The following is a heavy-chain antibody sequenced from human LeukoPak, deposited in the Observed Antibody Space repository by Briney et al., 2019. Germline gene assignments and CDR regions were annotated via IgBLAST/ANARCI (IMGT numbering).Heavy chain of an antibody. V-gene: IGHV3-7*01. CDR3: AKLLGTATTYDS. CDR1: GFTFSGNW. CDR2: INPDGSQE. D-gene: IGHD5-24*01. J-gene: IGHJ4*02. Sequence: GGSLRLSCEASGFTFSGNWMSWVRQAPGKGLEWVASINPDGSQELYVDSVRGRFTISRDNTKSSLYLQMNSLGAEDTAMYYCAKLLGTATTYDSWGQGTRVTVSS.